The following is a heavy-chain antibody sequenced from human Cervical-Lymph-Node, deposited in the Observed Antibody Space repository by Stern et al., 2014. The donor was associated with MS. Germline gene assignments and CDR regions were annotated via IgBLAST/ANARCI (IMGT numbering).Heavy chain of an antibody. V-gene: IGHV3-53*01. D-gene: IGHD1-1*01. Sequence: EDQLVESGGGVIQPGGSLRLSCTASGFTVSRDYMTWVSQAPGQGLEWVSLITNVGSTFYTDSVKGRFTISRDDSKNTVYLHMTSLRAEDTAMYYCARDTSSPERSDWWGQGTLVTVSS. J-gene: IGHJ4*02. CDR1: GFTVSRDY. CDR3: ARDTSSPERSDW. CDR2: ITNVGST.